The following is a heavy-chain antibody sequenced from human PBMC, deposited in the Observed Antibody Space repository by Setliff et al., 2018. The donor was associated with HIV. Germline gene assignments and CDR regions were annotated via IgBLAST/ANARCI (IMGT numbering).Heavy chain of an antibody. CDR1: GFTFSDYW. D-gene: IGHD2-2*01. CDR3: ARGRRVSSNYYYYYYMDV. V-gene: IGHV3-7*03. Sequence: ETLSLSCAASGFTFSDYWMTWVRQAPGKGLEWVANIKQDGSEKYCVDSVKGRFTISRDNAKNSLYLQMNSLGAEDTAVYYCARGRRVSSNYYYYYYMDVWGKGTTVTVSS. J-gene: IGHJ6*03. CDR2: IKQDGSEK.